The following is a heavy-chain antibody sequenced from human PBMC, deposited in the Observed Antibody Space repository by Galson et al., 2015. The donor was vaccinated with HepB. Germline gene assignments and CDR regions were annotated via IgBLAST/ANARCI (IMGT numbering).Heavy chain of an antibody. J-gene: IGHJ6*02. D-gene: IGHD5-24*01. Sequence: PLRLSCAASGFTFSRYALHWARQAPGKGLGCVAVLSYDGGNRYSAASVKGRFTISRDDSRNPVFLQMSSLRPEDTAVYYCARGIPRDGYTYAYYYYDTMDVWGQGTKVTVSS. CDR2: LSYDGGNR. CDR3: ARGIPRDGYTYAYYYYDTMDV. CDR1: GFTFSRYA. V-gene: IGHV3-30-3*01.